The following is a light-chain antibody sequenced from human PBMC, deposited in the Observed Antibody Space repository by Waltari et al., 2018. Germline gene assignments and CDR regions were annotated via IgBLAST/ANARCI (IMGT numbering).Light chain of an antibody. CDR3: QSADSSISYVV. V-gene: IGLV3-25*03. J-gene: IGLJ2*01. CDR2: QDS. Sequence: SYELTQPPSVSVSPGQTARITFSGDALPRQYTYWYQQKPGQAPVLVISQDSERPSGIPERFSGSSSGTTVTLTISGVQAEDEADYYCQSADSSISYVVFGGGTKLTVL. CDR1: ALPRQY.